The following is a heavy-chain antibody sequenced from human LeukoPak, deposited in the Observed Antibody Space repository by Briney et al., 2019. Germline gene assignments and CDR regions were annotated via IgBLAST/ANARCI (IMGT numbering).Heavy chain of an antibody. V-gene: IGHV1-69*04. CDR3: ARDADSSGYYYWWFDP. CDR2: IIPILGIA. CDR1: GGTFSSYA. D-gene: IGHD3-22*01. Sequence: GASVKVSCKASGGTFSSYAISWVRQAPGQGLEWMGRIIPILGIANYAQKFQGRVTITADKSTSTAYMELSSLRSEDTAVYYCARDADSSGYYYWWFDPWGQGTLVTVSS. J-gene: IGHJ5*02.